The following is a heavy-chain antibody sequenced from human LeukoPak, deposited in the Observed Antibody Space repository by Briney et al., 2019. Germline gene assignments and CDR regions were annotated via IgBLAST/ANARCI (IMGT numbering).Heavy chain of an antibody. CDR3: AKGSGLYYDSSGYPDY. J-gene: IGHJ4*02. Sequence: QPGGSLRLSCAASGFTFSSYAMSWVRQAPGEGLEWVSAISASGVSTYYADSVKGRFTISRDNSKNTLYLQMNSLRAEDTAVYYCAKGSGLYYDSSGYPDYWGQGTLVTVSS. D-gene: IGHD3-22*01. CDR2: ISASGVST. CDR1: GFTFSSYA. V-gene: IGHV3-23*01.